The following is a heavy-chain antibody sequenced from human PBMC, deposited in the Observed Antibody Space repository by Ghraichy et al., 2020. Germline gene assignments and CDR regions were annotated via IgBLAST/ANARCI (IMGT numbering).Heavy chain of an antibody. V-gene: IGHV3-48*01. CDR2: ISSSSSTI. D-gene: IGHD2-15*01. CDR1: GFTFSSYS. J-gene: IGHJ6*02. CDR3: ASDAPLGYCSGGSCYSRGYYYGKDV. Sequence: GVLRLSCAASGFTFSSYSMNWVRQAPGKGLEWVSYISSSSSTIYYADSVKGRFTISRDNAKNSLYLQMNSLRAEDTAVYYCASDAPLGYCSGGSCYSRGYYYGKDVWGQGTTVTVSS.